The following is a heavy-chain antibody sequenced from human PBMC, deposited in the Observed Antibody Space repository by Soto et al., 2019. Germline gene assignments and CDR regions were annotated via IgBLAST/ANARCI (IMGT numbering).Heavy chain of an antibody. V-gene: IGHV4-31*03. J-gene: IGHJ4*02. D-gene: IGHD3-22*01. CDR1: GDSINNNNFY. CDR3: ATSSIGDSSGYFPF. Sequence: QVQLQESGPGLVKPSQTLSLTCTVSGDSINNNNFYWSWIRQYPGKGLEWIGYIYHSGSTYYNPSLKSRVTISVDTSRNQLSLKLSAVTAADTAVYYCATSSIGDSSGYFPFWGQGTLVTVSS. CDR2: IYHSGST.